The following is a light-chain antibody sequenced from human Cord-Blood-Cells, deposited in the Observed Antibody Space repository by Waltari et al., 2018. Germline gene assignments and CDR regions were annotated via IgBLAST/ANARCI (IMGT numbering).Light chain of an antibody. J-gene: IGLJ2*01. CDR1: SSDVGGSHY. V-gene: IGLV2-14*01. Sequence: QSALTQPASVSGSPGPSITISCPGTSSDVGGSHYVSWYQQHPGKAPKLMIYDVSNRPSGVSNRFSGSKSGNTASLTISGLQAEDEADYYCSSYTSSSTVVFGGGTKLTVL. CDR2: DVS. CDR3: SSYTSSSTVV.